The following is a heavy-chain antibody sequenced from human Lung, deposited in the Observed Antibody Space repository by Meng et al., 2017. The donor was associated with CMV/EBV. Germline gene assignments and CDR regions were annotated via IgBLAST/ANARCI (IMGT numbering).Heavy chain of an antibody. V-gene: IGHV4-4*02. D-gene: IGHD1-26*01. CDR3: ARGKQDAWELLAY. CDR1: GVSISSNIR. Sequence: LHDSDPGLVKPSGTLSLTCGVSGVSISSNIRWTWVRQPPGKGLEWIGDIDDSGSTNYNPSLNSRISISLDKSKNHFSLKVNSVTAADTAVYYCARGKQDAWELLAYWGQGALVTVSS. J-gene: IGHJ4*02. CDR2: IDDSGST.